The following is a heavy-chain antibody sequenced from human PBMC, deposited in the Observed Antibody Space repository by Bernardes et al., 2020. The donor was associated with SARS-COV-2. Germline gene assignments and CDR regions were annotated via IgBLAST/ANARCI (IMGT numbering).Heavy chain of an antibody. D-gene: IGHD2-2*01. CDR1: GFTFCSYG. J-gene: IGHJ4*02. Sequence: GGSLRLSCAASGFTFCSYGMHWVRQAPGKWLEWVAVIWYDGSNKYYADSVKGRFTISRDNSKNTLYLQMNSLRAEDTAVYYCARDFAVGSEPAAHVGGQGTLVTVSS. CDR3: ARDFAVGSEPAAHV. CDR2: IWYDGSNK. V-gene: IGHV3-33*01.